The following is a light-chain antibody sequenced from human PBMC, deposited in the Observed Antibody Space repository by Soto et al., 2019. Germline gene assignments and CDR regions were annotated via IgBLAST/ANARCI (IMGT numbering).Light chain of an antibody. CDR1: QNINTN. CDR2: YAS. V-gene: IGKV3-15*01. J-gene: IGKJ5*01. CDR3: QQYNNWPPKT. Sequence: EIVMTQSPATLSVSPGERATLSCRASQNINTNLAWYQQKPGQAPRLLISYASTRATGIPARFSGSGSGTEFTLTISSLQSEDSAVYYCQQYNNWPPKTFGQGTRLEIK.